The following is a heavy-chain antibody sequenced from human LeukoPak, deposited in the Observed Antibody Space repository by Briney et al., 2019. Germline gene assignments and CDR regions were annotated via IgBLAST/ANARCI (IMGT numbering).Heavy chain of an antibody. J-gene: IGHJ2*01. CDR1: GGSFSGYY. CDR2: INHSGST. V-gene: IGHV4-34*01. CDR3: ARSLWVVVAASRPWYFDL. D-gene: IGHD2-15*01. Sequence: PSETLSLTCAVYGGSFSGYYWSWIRQPPGKGLEWIGEINHSGSTNYNPSLKSRVTISVDTSKNQFSLKLSSVTAADTAVYYCARSLWVVVAASRPWYFDLWGRGTLVTVSS.